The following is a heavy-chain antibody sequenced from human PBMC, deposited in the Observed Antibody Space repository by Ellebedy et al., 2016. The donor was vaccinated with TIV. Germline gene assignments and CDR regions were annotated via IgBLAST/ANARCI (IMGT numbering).Heavy chain of an antibody. Sequence: PGGSLRLSCAVSGFTVSGNYLNWVRQAPGRGLEWVSVIYGGGTTHYADSVKGRFTISRDNSKNTLFFQMNSLTVEDTAVYYCAGGDRPFYYGIDVWGQGTTVTVSS. J-gene: IGHJ6*02. V-gene: IGHV3-66*01. CDR3: AGGDRPFYYGIDV. CDR1: GFTVSGNY. CDR2: IYGGGTT.